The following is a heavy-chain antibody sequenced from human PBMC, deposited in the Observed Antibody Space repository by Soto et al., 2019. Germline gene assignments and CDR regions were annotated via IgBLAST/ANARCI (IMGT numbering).Heavy chain of an antibody. V-gene: IGHV3-23*01. Sequence: LRLPYVVAGGSISGYAMRWVSQEPRKGLEWVSDISGSGDSTHYADSVKGRFTISRDTSKSTLDLQMNSLRADVMAIYYCATASYISGWYFDLWGPGTLVTVSS. CDR1: GGSISGYA. D-gene: IGHD6-19*01. CDR2: ISGSGDST. J-gene: IGHJ2*01. CDR3: ATASYISGWYFDL.